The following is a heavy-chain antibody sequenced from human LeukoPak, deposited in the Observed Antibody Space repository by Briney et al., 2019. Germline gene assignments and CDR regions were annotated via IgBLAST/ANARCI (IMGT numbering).Heavy chain of an antibody. D-gene: IGHD2-2*01. CDR2: KYYSGSA. V-gene: IGHV4-31*03. CDR1: GVSVSDGRYY. Sequence: PSQTLSLTCNVSGVSVSDGRYYWTWIRQHPGMGLEWIGYKYYSGSAKYNPSLKSRLTISIDTSKNQFSLQLSSVTAADTATYYCATPYCSSISCLDVFNMWGQGTRVAVSS. CDR3: ATPYCSSISCLDVFNM. J-gene: IGHJ3*02.